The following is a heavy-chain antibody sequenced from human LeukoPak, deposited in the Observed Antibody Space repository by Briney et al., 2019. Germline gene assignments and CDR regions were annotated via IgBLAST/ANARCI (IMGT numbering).Heavy chain of an antibody. CDR1: GVSISSYY. V-gene: IGHV4-59*01. J-gene: IGHJ4*02. CDR2: IYYSGST. D-gene: IGHD3-22*01. Sequence: SETLSLTCSVSGVSISSYYWGWIRHPPGKGVEWLGYIYYSGSTNYNRSLKSRVTISVDKSKNQFSLKLSTVTAADTAVYYCARDSMGGYYYDSSAYYDYWGQGTLVAVSS. CDR3: ARDSMGGYYYDSSAYYDY.